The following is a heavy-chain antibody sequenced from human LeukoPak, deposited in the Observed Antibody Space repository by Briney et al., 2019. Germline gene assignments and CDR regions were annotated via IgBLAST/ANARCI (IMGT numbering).Heavy chain of an antibody. CDR3: ARGRHLYYFDY. CDR2: ISSSSSYI. V-gene: IGHV3-21*01. J-gene: IGHJ4*02. D-gene: IGHD2/OR15-2a*01. CDR1: GFTFSSYS. Sequence: GGSLRLSCAASGFTFSSYSMNWVRQAPGKGLEWVSSISSSSSYIYYADSVKGRFTISRDSAKNSLYLEMNSLRAEDTAVYYCARGRHLYYFDYWGQGTLVTVSS.